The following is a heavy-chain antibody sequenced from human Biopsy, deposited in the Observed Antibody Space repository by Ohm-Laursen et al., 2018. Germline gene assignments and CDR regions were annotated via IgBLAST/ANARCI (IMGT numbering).Heavy chain of an antibody. J-gene: IGHJ6*02. D-gene: IGHD2/OR15-2a*01. CDR2: IYNSGST. CDR3: ARATNSTGWPYYYFYGMDV. CDR1: GGSMSSYY. Sequence: TLSLTCTVSGGSMSSYYWTWIRQPPGKGLEGIGYIYNSGSTNYNPSLKSRVTISVDTSKNQFSLRLNSVTAADTAVYYCARATNSTGWPYYYFYGMDVWGQGTTVTVSS. V-gene: IGHV4-59*01.